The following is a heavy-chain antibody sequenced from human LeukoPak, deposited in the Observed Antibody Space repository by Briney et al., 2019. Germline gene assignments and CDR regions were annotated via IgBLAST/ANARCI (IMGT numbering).Heavy chain of an antibody. D-gene: IGHD3-22*01. V-gene: IGHV1-2*02. CDR3: ARSYSPYYDSSGYYYHY. J-gene: IGHJ4*02. CDR1: GYTFTGYY. Sequence: GASVKVSCKASGYTFTGYYMHWVRQAPGQGLEWMGWINPNSGGTNYAQKFQGRVTMTRDTSISTAYMELSRLRSDDTAVYYCARSYSPYYDSSGYYYHYWGQGTLVTVSS. CDR2: INPNSGGT.